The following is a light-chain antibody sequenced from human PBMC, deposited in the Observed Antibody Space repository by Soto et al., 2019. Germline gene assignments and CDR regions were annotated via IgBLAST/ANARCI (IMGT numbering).Light chain of an antibody. CDR1: QSIGTW. J-gene: IGKJ1*01. CDR3: QQYNSYWT. Sequence: DIQMTQSPSTLSASVGDRVTITRRASQSIGTWLAWYQQKPGKAPKLLIYDASSLESGVPSRFSGSGSGTEFTLTISSLQPDDFATYYCQQYNSYWTFGQGTKVDIK. CDR2: DAS. V-gene: IGKV1-5*01.